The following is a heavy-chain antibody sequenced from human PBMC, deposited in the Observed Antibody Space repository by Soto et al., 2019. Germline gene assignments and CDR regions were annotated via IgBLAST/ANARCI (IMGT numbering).Heavy chain of an antibody. CDR1: GFTFSSYA. V-gene: IGHV3-23*01. Sequence: GGSLRLSCAASGFTFSSYAMSWVRQASGKGLEWVSAISGSDRPYYADSVTGRFTISSDHPKNTLYLQMDSLRAEDTAIHYCVKVLIALVHSDFGSGAAMDAWG. CDR3: VKVLIALVHSDFGSGAAMDA. CDR2: ISGSDRP. J-gene: IGHJ6*02. D-gene: IGHD3-3*01.